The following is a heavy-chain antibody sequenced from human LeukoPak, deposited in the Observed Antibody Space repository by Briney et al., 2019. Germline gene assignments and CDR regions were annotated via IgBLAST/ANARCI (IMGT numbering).Heavy chain of an antibody. CDR2: INHSGST. CDR1: GGSFSGYY. J-gene: IGHJ5*02. CDR3: AREGFGSTSS. V-gene: IGHV4-34*01. D-gene: IGHD2-2*01. Sequence: PSETLSLTCAVYGGSFSGYYWSWIRQPPGKGLEWIGEINHSGSTNYNPSLKSRVTISVDTSKNQFSLKLSSVTAADTAVYYCAREGFGSTSSWGQGTLVTVSS.